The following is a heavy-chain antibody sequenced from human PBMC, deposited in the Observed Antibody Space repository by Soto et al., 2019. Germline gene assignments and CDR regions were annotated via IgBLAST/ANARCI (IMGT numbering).Heavy chain of an antibody. Sequence: QVQLQESGPGLVKPSETLSLTCTVSGGSISSYYWSWIRQPPGKGLEWIGYIYYSGSTNYNPSLKSRVTISVDTSKNQFSLKLSSVTAADTAVYYCARALVVPAAIDYYYGMDVWGQGTTVTVSS. CDR2: IYYSGST. CDR3: ARALVVPAAIDYYYGMDV. J-gene: IGHJ6*02. CDR1: GGSISSYY. D-gene: IGHD2-2*01. V-gene: IGHV4-59*01.